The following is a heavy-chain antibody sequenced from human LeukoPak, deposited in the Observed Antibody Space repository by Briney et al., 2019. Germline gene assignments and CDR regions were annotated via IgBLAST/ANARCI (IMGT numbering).Heavy chain of an antibody. D-gene: IGHD3-10*01. Sequence: GGSLRLSCAAPGFTLNGYWMHWVRQAPGKGLVWVSRINSDGSTTSYADSVKGRFTISRDNSKNTLYLQMNSLRAEDTAVYFCARVAAGSYDWFDPWGQGTLVTVSS. J-gene: IGHJ5*02. CDR2: INSDGSTT. V-gene: IGHV3-74*01. CDR3: ARVAAGSYDWFDP. CDR1: GFTLNGYW.